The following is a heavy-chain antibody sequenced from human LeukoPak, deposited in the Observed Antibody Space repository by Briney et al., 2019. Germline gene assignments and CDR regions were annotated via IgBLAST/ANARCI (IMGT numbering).Heavy chain of an antibody. V-gene: IGHV3-21*06. Sequence: GGSLNLPFTTSGLTFSTSGFNWFRQAPGRGLEWVASIGPTGSDRYHADSIKGRFTISRDNANNFLYLQMNSLRAEDTAVYYCATETNGRHYDYWGQGTLLTVSS. CDR3: ATETNGRHYDY. J-gene: IGHJ4*02. CDR1: GLTFSTSG. CDR2: IGPTGSDR. D-gene: IGHD1-14*01.